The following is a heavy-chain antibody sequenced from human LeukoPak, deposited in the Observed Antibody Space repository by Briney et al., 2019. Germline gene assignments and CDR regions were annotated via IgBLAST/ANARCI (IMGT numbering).Heavy chain of an antibody. V-gene: IGHV3-30*02. CDR1: GFTFSNYG. J-gene: IGHJ4*02. D-gene: IGHD5-18*01. Sequence: GGSLRLSCGASGFTFSNYGMLWVRQAPGKGLEWVAFIRYDGNNKLYADSMKGRFTISRDNSKNTLYLHINSLRAEDTAVYYCARHLSGITGYTYGRGIDYWGQGTLVTVSS. CDR2: IRYDGNNK. CDR3: ARHLSGITGYTYGRGIDY.